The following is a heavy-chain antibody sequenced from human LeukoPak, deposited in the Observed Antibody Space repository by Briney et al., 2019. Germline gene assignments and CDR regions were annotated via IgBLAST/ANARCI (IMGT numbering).Heavy chain of an antibody. J-gene: IGHJ6*03. CDR3: ARASSSSWYPLYYYMDV. CDR1: RFTFSNYW. Sequence: GGSLRLSCAASRFTFSNYWMSWVRQAPGKGLEWVANIKQDGSEKYYVDSVKGRFTISRDNAKNSLYLQMNSLRAEDTAVYYCARASSSSWYPLYYYMDVWGKGTTVTVSS. CDR2: IKQDGSEK. D-gene: IGHD6-13*01. V-gene: IGHV3-7*03.